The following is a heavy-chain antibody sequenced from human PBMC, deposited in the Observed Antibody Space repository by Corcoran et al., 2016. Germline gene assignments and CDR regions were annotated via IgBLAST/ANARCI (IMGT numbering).Heavy chain of an antibody. CDR2: INHSGST. D-gene: IGHD3-10*01. CDR1: GGSFSGYY. CDR3: AFLYPVRGVADYYYGMDF. J-gene: IGHJ6*02. Sequence: QVQLQQWGAGLLKPSETLSITCAVYGGSFSGYYWSWIRQPPGKGLEWIGEINHSGSTNYNPSLKSRGTISVDTSKNQFSLNLRSVTAADTAVYYFAFLYPVRGVADYYYGMDFWGQGTTVIGSS. V-gene: IGHV4-34*01.